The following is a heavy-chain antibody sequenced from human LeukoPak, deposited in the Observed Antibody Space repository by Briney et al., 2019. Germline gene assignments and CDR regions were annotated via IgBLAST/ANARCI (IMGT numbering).Heavy chain of an antibody. V-gene: IGHV3-30-3*01. CDR3: ARVPVTGTTWGNFDY. CDR1: GFTFSSYA. Sequence: GRSLRLSCAASGFTFSSYAMHWVRQAPGKGLEWVAVISYDGSNKYYADSVEGRFTISRDNAKNSLYLQMNSLRAEDTAIYYCARVPVTGTTWGNFDYWGEGSLLSVPS. D-gene: IGHD1-7*01. J-gene: IGHJ4*02. CDR2: ISYDGSNK.